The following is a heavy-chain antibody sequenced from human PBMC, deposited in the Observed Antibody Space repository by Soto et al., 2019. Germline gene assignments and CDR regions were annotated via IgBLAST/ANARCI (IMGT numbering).Heavy chain of an antibody. Sequence: QVQLVESGGGVVQPGRSLRLSCAASGFTFSSYDMHWVRQAPGKGLEWVAVTWYDGSNKYYADSVKGRFTISRDNSKNTLYLQMNSLRAEDTAVYYCAAVLRYFDWFRGNWGQGTLVTVSS. CDR2: TWYDGSNK. CDR3: AAVLRYFDWFRGN. CDR1: GFTFSSYD. J-gene: IGHJ4*02. V-gene: IGHV3-33*01. D-gene: IGHD3-9*01.